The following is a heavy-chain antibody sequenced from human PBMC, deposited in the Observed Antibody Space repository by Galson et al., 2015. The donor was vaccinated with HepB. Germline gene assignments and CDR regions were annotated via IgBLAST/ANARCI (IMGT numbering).Heavy chain of an antibody. CDR1: GYTFTAYY. D-gene: IGHD5/OR15-5a*01. Sequence: SVKVSCKASGYTFTAYYMHWVRQAPGQGLEWMGRINPASGDTIYEQKFQGRVHMTRDTSISTAYMELSSLRSDDTAVYYCARERLSGVWDALDYWGQGTLVTVSS. J-gene: IGHJ4*02. CDR2: INPASGDT. V-gene: IGHV1-2*06. CDR3: ARERLSGVWDALDY.